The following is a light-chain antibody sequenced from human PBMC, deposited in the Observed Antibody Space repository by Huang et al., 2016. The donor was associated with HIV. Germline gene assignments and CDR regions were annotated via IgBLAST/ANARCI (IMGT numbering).Light chain of an antibody. V-gene: IGKV1-9*01. CDR3: QQLNSYPRT. CDR1: QGISSY. Sequence: IQLTQSPSSLSASVGDRVTITCRASQGISSYLAWYQQKPGKAPKLLIYAASTLQSGVPSRFSGSGSGTDFTLTISSLQPEDFETYYCQQLNSYPRTFGQGTKVEI. CDR2: AAS. J-gene: IGKJ1*01.